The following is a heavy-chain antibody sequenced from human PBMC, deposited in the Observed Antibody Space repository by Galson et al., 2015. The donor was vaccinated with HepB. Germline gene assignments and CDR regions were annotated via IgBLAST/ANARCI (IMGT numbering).Heavy chain of an antibody. CDR1: GYRFTTYY. Sequence: SVKVSCKASGYRFTTYYMHWVRQAPGQGLEWMGRIYPSGGSTTYAQKVQGRVTMTSDTSTNTVYMELSSLRSEDTAVYYCARDGDYGDYWFDPWGQGTLVTVSS. V-gene: IGHV1-46*03. J-gene: IGHJ5*02. CDR3: ARDGDYGDYWFDP. CDR2: IYPSGGST. D-gene: IGHD4-17*01.